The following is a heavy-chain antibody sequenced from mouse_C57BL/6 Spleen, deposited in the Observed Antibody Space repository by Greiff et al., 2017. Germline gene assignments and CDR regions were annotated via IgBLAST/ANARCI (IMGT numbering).Heavy chain of an antibody. CDR2: IHPNSGST. CDR3: TSGDGFPWFAD. CDR1: GYTFTSYW. Sequence: QVQLQQPGAELVKPGASVKLSCKASGYTFTSYWMHWVKQRPGQGLEWIGMIHPNSGSTSYNEKFKSKATLTVDKSSSAAYMQLSSLTSEDSAVYYGTSGDGFPWFADWGKGTLVTVSA. D-gene: IGHD2-3*01. J-gene: IGHJ3*01. V-gene: IGHV1-64*01.